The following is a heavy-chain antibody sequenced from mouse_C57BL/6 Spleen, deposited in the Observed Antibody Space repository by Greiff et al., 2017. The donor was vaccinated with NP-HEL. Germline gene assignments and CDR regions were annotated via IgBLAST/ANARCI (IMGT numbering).Heavy chain of an antibody. CDR3: ARYRHGGYAMDY. CDR1: GFTFTDYY. Sequence: EVQRVESGGGLVQPGGSLSLSCAASGFTFTDYYMSWVRQPPGKALEWLGFIRNKANGYTTEYSASVKGRFTISRDNSQSILYLQMNALRAEDSATYYCARYRHGGYAMDYWGQGTSGTVSS. J-gene: IGHJ4*01. V-gene: IGHV7-3*01. CDR2: IRNKANGYTT.